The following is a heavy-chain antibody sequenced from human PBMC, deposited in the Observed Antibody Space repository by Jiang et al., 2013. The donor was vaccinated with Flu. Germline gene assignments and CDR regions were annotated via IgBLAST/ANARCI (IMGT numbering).Heavy chain of an antibody. CDR2: IDWDDDK. CDR3: ARISGYYGSGGMDV. D-gene: IGHD3-10*01. V-gene: IGHV2-70*01. Sequence: KPTQTLTLTCTFSGFSLSTSGMCVSWIRQPPGKALEWLALIDWDDDKYYSTSLKTRLTISKDTSKNQVVLTMTNMDPVDTATYYCARISGYYGSGGMDVWGQGTTVTVSS. CDR1: GFSLSTSGMC. J-gene: IGHJ6*02.